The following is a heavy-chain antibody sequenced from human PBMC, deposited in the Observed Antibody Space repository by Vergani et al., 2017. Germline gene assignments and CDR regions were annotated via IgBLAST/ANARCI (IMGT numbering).Heavy chain of an antibody. Sequence: EVQLVQSGAEVKKPGESLKLSCKVSGYSFTSYWIGWVRQMPRKGLDWIGIIYPGDSDTRYSPSFQGQVTISADKSISTAYLQWSSLKASDTAMYYCARLGYSYGQTIDYWGQGTLVTVSS. V-gene: IGHV5-51*01. CDR1: GYSFTSYW. CDR2: IYPGDSDT. CDR3: ARLGYSYGQTIDY. J-gene: IGHJ4*02. D-gene: IGHD5-18*01.